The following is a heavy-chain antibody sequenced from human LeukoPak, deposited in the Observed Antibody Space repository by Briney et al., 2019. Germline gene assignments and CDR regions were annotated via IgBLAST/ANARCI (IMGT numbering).Heavy chain of an antibody. CDR3: ARLSSSSWY. CDR2: IYYSGST. Sequence: SETLSLTCTVSGDSSSSGNYFWNWIRQPPGKGLEWIGYIYYSGSTYYNPSLKSRVSISVDRSKNQFSLKLSSVTAADTAVYYCARLSSSSWYWGQGTLVTVSS. V-gene: IGHV4-30-4*08. J-gene: IGHJ4*02. CDR1: GDSSSSGNYF. D-gene: IGHD6-13*01.